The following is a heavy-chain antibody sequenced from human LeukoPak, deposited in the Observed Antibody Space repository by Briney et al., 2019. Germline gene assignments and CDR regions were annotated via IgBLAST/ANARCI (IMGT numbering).Heavy chain of an antibody. V-gene: IGHV1-69*04. CDR2: IIPNLGIA. CDR1: GVTFSSYA. J-gene: IGHJ6*02. CDR3: ARSYYWSGKPQTMDV. D-gene: IGHD3-10*01. Sequence: SVKLSCTASGVTFSSYAISWVRLAPGQGLEWVGSIIPNLGIANYAQTFQGGVTITADKSTSTDYMQLSSRRAEDTAVDYCARSYYWSGKPQTMDVWGQGTTVTVSS.